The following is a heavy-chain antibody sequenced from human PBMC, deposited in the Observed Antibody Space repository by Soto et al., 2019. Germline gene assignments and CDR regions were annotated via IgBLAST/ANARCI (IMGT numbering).Heavy chain of an antibody. V-gene: IGHV4-31*03. CDR3: ARTGDGGYDYFDY. Sequence: QVQLQESGPGLVKPSQTLSLTCTVSGDSISSGGYYWSWIRQHPGKGLEWSGYIYYSGSTYYNPSLESRVTISVATSKNQFSLRLSSVTAADTAVYYCARTGDGGYDYFDYWGQGTLVTVSS. D-gene: IGHD5-12*01. J-gene: IGHJ4*02. CDR2: IYYSGST. CDR1: GDSISSGGYY.